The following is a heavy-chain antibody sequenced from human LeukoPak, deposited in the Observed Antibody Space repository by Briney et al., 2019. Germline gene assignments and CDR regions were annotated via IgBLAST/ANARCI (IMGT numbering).Heavy chain of an antibody. CDR3: AGAGGGWPYDFDY. CDR2: IYSGDST. J-gene: IGHJ4*02. CDR1: GFTVSSNY. D-gene: IGHD6-19*01. V-gene: IGHV3-66*01. Sequence: GGSLRLSCAASGFTVSSNYMSWVRQAPGKGLEWVSVIYSGDSTNSPDSVKGRFTISRDNAKNTLYLQMSSLRAEDTAVYYCAGAGGGWPYDFDYGGQGTLVTVSS.